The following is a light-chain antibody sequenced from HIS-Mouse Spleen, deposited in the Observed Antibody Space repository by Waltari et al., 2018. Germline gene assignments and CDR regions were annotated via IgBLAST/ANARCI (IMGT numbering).Light chain of an antibody. CDR1: SSYVGGHYY. CDR3: SSYTSSSTF. J-gene: IGLJ1*01. V-gene: IGLV2-14*01. CDR2: EVS. Sequence: QPALTQPASVSGSPGQSITISSTGTSSYVGGHYYASWYQQHPGNAPKLMIYEVSNRPSGASNRFSGSKSGNTASLTISGLQAEDEADYYCSSYTSSSTFFGTGTKVTVL.